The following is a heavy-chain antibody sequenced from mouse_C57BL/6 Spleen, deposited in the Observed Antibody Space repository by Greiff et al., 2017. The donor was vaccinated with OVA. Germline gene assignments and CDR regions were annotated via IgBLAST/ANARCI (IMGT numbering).Heavy chain of an antibody. V-gene: IGHV1-52*01. CDR1: GYTFTSYW. Sequence: QVQLKQPGAELVRPGSSVKLSCKASGYTFTSYWMHWVKQRPIQGLEWIGNIDPSDSETHYNQKFKDKATLTVDKSSSTAYMQLSSLTSEDSAVYYCARSVGYVDYWGQGTTLTVSS. CDR3: ARSVGYVDY. J-gene: IGHJ2*01. CDR2: IDPSDSET.